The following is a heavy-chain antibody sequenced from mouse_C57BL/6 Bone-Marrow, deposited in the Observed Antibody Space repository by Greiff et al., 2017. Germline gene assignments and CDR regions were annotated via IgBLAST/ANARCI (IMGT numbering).Heavy chain of an antibody. CDR2: INPSTGGT. J-gene: IGHJ3*01. CDR1: GYSFTGYY. D-gene: IGHD4-1*01. V-gene: IGHV1-42*01. Sequence: VQLKESGPELVKPGASVKISCKASGYSFTGYYMNWVKQSPEKSLEWIGEINPSTGGTTYNQKFKAKATLTVDKSSSTAYMQLKSLTSEDSAVYYCANPGTWFAYWSQGTLVTVSA. CDR3: ANPGTWFAY.